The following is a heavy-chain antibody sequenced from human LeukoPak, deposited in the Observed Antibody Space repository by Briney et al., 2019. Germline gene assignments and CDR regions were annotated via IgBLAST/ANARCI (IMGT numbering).Heavy chain of an antibody. J-gene: IGHJ3*02. V-gene: IGHV4-34*01. CDR2: INHAGST. CDR3: ARHTRPGYSGYENAFDI. D-gene: IGHD5-12*01. Sequence: SETLSLTCAEYGGSFSGYHWSWIRQPPGKGLEWIGEINHAGSTNYNPSLESRVNISGDTSKNQLSLKLSSVTAADTAVYYCARHTRPGYSGYENAFDIWGQGTMVTVSS. CDR1: GGSFSGYH.